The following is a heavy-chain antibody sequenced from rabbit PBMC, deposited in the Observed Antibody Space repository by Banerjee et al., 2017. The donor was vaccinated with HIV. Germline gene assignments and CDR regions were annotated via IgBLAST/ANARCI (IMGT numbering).Heavy chain of an antibody. D-gene: IGHD6-1*01. CDR3: AREDAAYAYGYFDL. J-gene: IGHJ4*01. CDR1: GFSFSSSYW. V-gene: IGHV1S40*01. CDR2: IYAGSSGTT. Sequence: QSLEESGGDLVKPGASLTLTCTASGFSFSSSYWIYWVRQAPGKGLELIACIYAGSSGTTYYASWAKGRFTISKTSSTTVTLQMTSLTAADTATYFCAREDAAYAYGYFDLWGPGTLVTVS.